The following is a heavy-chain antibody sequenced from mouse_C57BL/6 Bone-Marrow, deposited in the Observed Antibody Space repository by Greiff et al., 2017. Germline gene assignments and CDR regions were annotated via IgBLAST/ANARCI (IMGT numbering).Heavy chain of an antibody. CDR1: GFSLTSYG. Sequence: QVQLKESGPGLVQPSQSLSITCTVSGFSLTSYGVHWVRQSPGKGLEWLGVIWRGGSTDYNAAFMSRLSITKDNSKSQVFFKMNSLQADDTAIYYCAKTPSLRNYAMDYWGQGTSVTVSS. D-gene: IGHD1-1*01. V-gene: IGHV2-5*01. CDR2: IWRGGST. J-gene: IGHJ4*01. CDR3: AKTPSLRNYAMDY.